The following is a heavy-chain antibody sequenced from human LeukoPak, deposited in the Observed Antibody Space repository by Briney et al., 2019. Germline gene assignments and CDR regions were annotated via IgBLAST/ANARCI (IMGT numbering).Heavy chain of an antibody. CDR2: IYYSGST. V-gene: IGHV4-30-4*01. D-gene: IGHD3-3*01. CDR3: ATIDFWSGYYYFDY. Sequence: SQTLSLTCTVSGGSISSGDYYWSWLRQPPGKGLEWIGYIYYSGSTYYNPSLKSRVTISVDTSKNQFSLTLSSVTAADTAVYYCATIDFWSGYYYFDYWGQGTLVTVSS. CDR1: GGSISSGDYY. J-gene: IGHJ4*02.